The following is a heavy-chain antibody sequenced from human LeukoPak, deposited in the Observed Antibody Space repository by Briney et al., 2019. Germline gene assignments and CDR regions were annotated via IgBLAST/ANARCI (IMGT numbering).Heavy chain of an antibody. D-gene: IGHD3-22*01. J-gene: IGHJ4*02. CDR1: GFTFSSYS. CDR3: ARDNPRNYYDSSGYYLDY. V-gene: IGHV3-21*01. Sequence: PGGSLRLSCAASGFTFSSYSMNWVRQAPGKGLEWVSSISSSSSYIYYADSVKGRFTISRDNAKNSLYLQMNSLRAEDTAVYYCARDNPRNYYDSSGYYLDYWGQGTLVTVSS. CDR2: ISSSSSYI.